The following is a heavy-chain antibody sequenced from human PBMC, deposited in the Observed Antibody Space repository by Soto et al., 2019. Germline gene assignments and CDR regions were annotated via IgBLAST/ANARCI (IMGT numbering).Heavy chain of an antibody. CDR1: GFTFSSYA. J-gene: IGHJ3*02. CDR3: AKDYGIVGALDAFDI. D-gene: IGHD1-26*01. CDR2: ISGSGGST. Sequence: LRLSCAASGFTFSSYAMSWVRQAPGRGLEWVSAISGSGGSTYYADSVKGRFTISRDNSKNTLYLQMNSLRAEDTAVYYCAKDYGIVGALDAFDIWGQGTMVTVSS. V-gene: IGHV3-23*01.